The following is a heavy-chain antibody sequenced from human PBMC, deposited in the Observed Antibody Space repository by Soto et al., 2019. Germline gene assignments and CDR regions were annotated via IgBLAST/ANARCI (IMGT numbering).Heavy chain of an antibody. CDR3: AHAPGRRGYYGLDV. D-gene: IGHD3-10*01. CDR1: GFTFSNAW. V-gene: IGHV3-15*07. CDR2: IKSKSDGGTT. J-gene: IGHJ6*02. Sequence: EVQLVESGGGLVKPGESLRLSCAASGFTFSNAWMHWVRQAPGKGLEWVGRIKSKSDGGTTDNAAPVKGRFTISRDDSXNQLYLQMNSLQTEDTGVYYCAHAPGRRGYYGLDVWGQGTTVTVSS.